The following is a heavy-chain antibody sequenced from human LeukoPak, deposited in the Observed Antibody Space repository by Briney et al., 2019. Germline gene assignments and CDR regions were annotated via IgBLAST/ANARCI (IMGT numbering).Heavy chain of an antibody. V-gene: IGHV3-23*01. D-gene: IGHD3-22*01. CDR1: GFTFSSYA. J-gene: IGHJ4*02. Sequence: GGSLRLSCAASGFTFSSYAMSWVRQAPGKGLEWVSAISGSGGSTYYADSVKGRFTISRDNSKNTLYLQINSLRAEDTAVYYCANEWLVNLLYYWGQGTLVTVSS. CDR2: ISGSGGST. CDR3: ANEWLVNLLYY.